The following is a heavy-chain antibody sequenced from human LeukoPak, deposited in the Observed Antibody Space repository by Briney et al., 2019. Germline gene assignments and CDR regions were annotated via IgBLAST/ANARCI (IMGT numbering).Heavy chain of an antibody. CDR2: IYSGGST. J-gene: IGHJ3*02. V-gene: IGHV3-53*01. CDR1: GFTVSSNY. Sequence: PGGSLRLSCAASGFTVSSNYMSWVRQAPGKGLEWVSVIYSGGSTYYADSVKGRFTISRDNSKNTLYLQMNSLRAEDTAVYYCARVGYGDYVLAGAFDIWGQGTMVTVSS. D-gene: IGHD4-17*01. CDR3: ARVGYGDYVLAGAFDI.